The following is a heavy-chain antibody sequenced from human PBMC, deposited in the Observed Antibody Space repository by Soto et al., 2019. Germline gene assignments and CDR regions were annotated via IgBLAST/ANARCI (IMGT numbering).Heavy chain of an antibody. CDR3: ASQHYYDSSGYYVVY. CDR1: GGSISSYY. J-gene: IGHJ4*02. D-gene: IGHD3-22*01. CDR2: IHYSGST. V-gene: IGHV4-59*04. Sequence: SETLSLTCTVSGGSISSYYWGWIRQPPGKGLEWIGNIHYSGSTYYDSSLKSRVTISIDTSKNQFSLKLTSVTATDTAVYYCASQHYYDSSGYYVVYWGQGTLVTVSS.